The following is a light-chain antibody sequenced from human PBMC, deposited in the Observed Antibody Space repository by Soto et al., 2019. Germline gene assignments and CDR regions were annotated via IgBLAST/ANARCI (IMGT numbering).Light chain of an antibody. Sequence: QSVLTQPPSASGTPGQRVTISCSGSSSNIGSNTVNWYQQLPGTAPKLLIYSNNQRPSGVPDRFSGSKSGTSASLAISGFQSEDEGDYYCAAWDDSLNGGVFGGGPKLTVL. J-gene: IGLJ3*02. V-gene: IGLV1-44*01. CDR2: SNN. CDR3: AAWDDSLNGGV. CDR1: SSNIGSNT.